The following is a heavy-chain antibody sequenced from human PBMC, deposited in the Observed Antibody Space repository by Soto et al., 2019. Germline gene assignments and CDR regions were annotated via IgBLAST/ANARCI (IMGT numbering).Heavy chain of an antibody. D-gene: IGHD3-10*01. CDR2: IWYDGSNK. V-gene: IGHV3-33*01. Sequence: GGSLRLSCAASGFIFSSYGMHWGRQAPGKGLEWVAVIWYDGSNKYYADSVKGRFTISRDNSKNTLYLQMNSLRAEDTAVYYCARDRGHYYGSGSSFDYWGQGTLVTVSS. CDR1: GFIFSSYG. CDR3: ARDRGHYYGSGSSFDY. J-gene: IGHJ4*02.